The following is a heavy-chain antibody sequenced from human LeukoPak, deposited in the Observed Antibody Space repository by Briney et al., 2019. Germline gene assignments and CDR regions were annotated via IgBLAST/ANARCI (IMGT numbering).Heavy chain of an antibody. Sequence: RRCLRLSCAASGFTFSSYAMSWVRQAPGEGLWWVSAISGSGGSTHYADSVKGRFTISRDNSKNTLYLQMNSLRAEDTAVYYCAKYAFQGVIKRSLFDYWGQGTLVTVSS. CDR3: AKYAFQGVIKRSLFDY. CDR1: GFTFSSYA. CDR2: ISGSGGST. D-gene: IGHD3-10*01. J-gene: IGHJ4*02. V-gene: IGHV3-23*01.